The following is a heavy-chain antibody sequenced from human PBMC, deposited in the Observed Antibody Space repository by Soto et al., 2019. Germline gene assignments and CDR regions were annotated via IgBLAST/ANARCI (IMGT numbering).Heavy chain of an antibody. J-gene: IGHJ6*02. D-gene: IGHD2-2*01. V-gene: IGHV1-18*01. CDR2: ISAYNGNT. Sequence: VASVKVSCKASGYTFTSYGISWVRQAPGQGLEWMGWISAYNGNTNYAQKLQGRVTMTTDTSTSTAYMELRSLRSDDTAVYYCARRRGSCSSHSCSIPYDYDGMDVWGQGTTVAVSS. CDR1: GYTFTSYG. CDR3: ARRRGSCSSHSCSIPYDYDGMDV.